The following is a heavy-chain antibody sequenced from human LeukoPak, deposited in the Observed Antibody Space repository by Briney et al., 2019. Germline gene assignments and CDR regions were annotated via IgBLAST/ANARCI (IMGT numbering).Heavy chain of an antibody. CDR1: GFTFSSYA. CDR3: ASHSSGWYEEYFQH. V-gene: IGHV3-23*01. D-gene: IGHD6-19*01. Sequence: GGSLRLSCAASGFTFSSYAMSWVRQAPGKGLEWVSAISGSGGSTYYADSVEGRFTISRDNSKNTLYLQMNSLRAEDTAVYYCASHSSGWYEEYFQHWGQGTLVTVSS. CDR2: ISGSGGST. J-gene: IGHJ1*01.